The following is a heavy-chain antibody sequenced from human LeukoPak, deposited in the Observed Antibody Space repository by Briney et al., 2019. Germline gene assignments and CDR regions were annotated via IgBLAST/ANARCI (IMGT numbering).Heavy chain of an antibody. CDR3: ATVDLTTFRRYCSGGSCHLDY. J-gene: IGHJ4*02. D-gene: IGHD2-15*01. CDR2: IKQDGSEK. Sequence: PGGSLRLSCAASGFTFSSYWMSWVRQAPGKGLEWVANIKQDGSEKYYVDSVKGRFTISRDNSKNSLYLQMNSLRTEDTALYYCATVDLTTFRRYCSGGSCHLDYWGRGTLVTVSS. V-gene: IGHV3-7*05. CDR1: GFTFSSYW.